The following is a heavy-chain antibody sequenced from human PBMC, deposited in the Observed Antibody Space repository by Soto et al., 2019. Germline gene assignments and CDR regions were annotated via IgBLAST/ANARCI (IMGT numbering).Heavy chain of an antibody. Sequence: QVQLVQSGAEVKKPGASVKVSCKASGYTFTSYDINWVRQATGQGLEWMGWMNPNSGNTGYAQKFQGRVTMTRNTSISTAYMELSSLRSEDTAVYYCAKAYYYDSGGYYYFPLFDYWGQGTLVTVSS. CDR2: MNPNSGNT. V-gene: IGHV1-8*01. CDR1: GYTFTSYD. J-gene: IGHJ4*02. D-gene: IGHD3-22*01. CDR3: AKAYYYDSGGYYYFPLFDY.